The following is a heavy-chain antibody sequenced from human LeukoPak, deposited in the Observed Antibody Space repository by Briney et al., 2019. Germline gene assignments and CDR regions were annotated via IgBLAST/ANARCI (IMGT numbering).Heavy chain of an antibody. CDR2: MYHNGST. J-gene: IGHJ4*02. V-gene: IGHV4-39*07. D-gene: IGHD1-26*01. CDR1: GGSISSISYY. Sequence: SETLSLTCTVSGGSISSISYYWGWIRQPPGKGLEWIGSMYHNGSTYYNPSLKSRVTISVDTSKNQFSLKLSSVTAADTAVYYCARARGSYYVFDYWGQGTLVTVSS. CDR3: ARARGSYYVFDY.